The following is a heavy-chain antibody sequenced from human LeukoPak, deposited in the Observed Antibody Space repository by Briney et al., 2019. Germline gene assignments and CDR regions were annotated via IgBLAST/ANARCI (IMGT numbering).Heavy chain of an antibody. CDR1: GFTLSKYW. CDR2: INVEGSRT. D-gene: IGHD4-11*01. Sequence: GGSLRLSCAGSGFTLSKYWVHWVRQVAGKGRVWVSRINVEGSRTDYADSVRGRFTISRDNAKNTVYLQMNSLTAEDTAVYYCARSMSGSNDFWGQGTLVTVSS. CDR3: ARSMSGSNDF. J-gene: IGHJ4*02. V-gene: IGHV3-74*01.